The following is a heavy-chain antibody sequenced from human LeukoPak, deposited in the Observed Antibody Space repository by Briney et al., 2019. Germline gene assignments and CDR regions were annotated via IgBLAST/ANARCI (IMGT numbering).Heavy chain of an antibody. V-gene: IGHV3-30*18. Sequence: PGRSLRLSCAASGFTFSSYGIHWVRQAPGKGLEWVAVISKDGSNKYYADSVRGRFTISRDNSKNTLYLQMNSLRAEDTAVYYCAKIRHSGIAWGQGTLVTVSS. J-gene: IGHJ4*02. CDR3: AKIRHSGIA. CDR1: GFTFSSYG. CDR2: ISKDGSNK. D-gene: IGHD1-14*01.